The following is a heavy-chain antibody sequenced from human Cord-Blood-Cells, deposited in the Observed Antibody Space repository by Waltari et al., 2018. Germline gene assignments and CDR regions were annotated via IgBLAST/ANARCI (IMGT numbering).Heavy chain of an antibody. J-gene: IGHJ3*02. CDR2: VYYSVST. Sequence: QLQLQESGPGLVKPSETLSRTCTVSGCSLSSSSYYWGWTRQPPGKGLEWIGSVYYSVSTYHYPSLKSRGTISVDTYKNQFSLKLSSVTAADTAVYYCARRAVIAFDIWGQGTMVTVSS. CDR3: ARRAVIAFDI. CDR1: GCSLSSSSYY. D-gene: IGHD3-22*01. V-gene: IGHV4-39*01.